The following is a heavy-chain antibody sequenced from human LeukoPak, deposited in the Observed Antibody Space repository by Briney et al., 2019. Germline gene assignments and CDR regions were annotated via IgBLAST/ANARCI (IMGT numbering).Heavy chain of an antibody. CDR2: IYSGGST. CDR3: ARGAIFVGYGMDV. CDR1: GFTVSTNY. V-gene: IGHV3-66*01. D-gene: IGHD2/OR15-2a*01. J-gene: IGHJ6*02. Sequence: GGSLRLSCAASGFTVSTNYMSWVRQAPGKGLEWVSVIYSGGSTYYADSVKGRFTISRDNSKNTLYLQMNSLRAEDTAVYYCARGAIFVGYGMDVWGQGTTVTVSS.